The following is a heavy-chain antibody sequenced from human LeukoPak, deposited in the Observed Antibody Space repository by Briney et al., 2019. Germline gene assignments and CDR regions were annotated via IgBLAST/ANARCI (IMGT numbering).Heavy chain of an antibody. J-gene: IGHJ4*02. D-gene: IGHD2-2*02. V-gene: IGHV1-69*05. CDR2: IIPIFGTA. CDR1: GGTFSSYA. CDR3: ARSRYCSSTSCYKSGVYFDY. Sequence: ASVKVSCKASGGTFSSYAISWVRQAPGQGLEWMGGIIPIFGTANYAQKFQGRVTITTDESTSTAYMELSSLRSEDTAVYYCARSRYCSSTSCYKSGVYFDYWGQGTLVTVSS.